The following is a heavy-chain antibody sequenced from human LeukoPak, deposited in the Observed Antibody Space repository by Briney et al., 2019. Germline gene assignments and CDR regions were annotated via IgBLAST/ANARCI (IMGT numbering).Heavy chain of an antibody. D-gene: IGHD3-22*01. V-gene: IGHV1-69*13. CDR1: GGSFSSYA. CDR3: ARVGDDSSGYYI. J-gene: IGHJ4*02. Sequence: GASVNVSCKGSGGSFSSYATIWVRQAPGQGLEWMGRIIPIFGTANYAQKFQGRVTITADESTSTAYMELSSLRSEDTAVYYCARVGDDSSGYYIWGQGTLVTVSS. CDR2: IIPIFGTA.